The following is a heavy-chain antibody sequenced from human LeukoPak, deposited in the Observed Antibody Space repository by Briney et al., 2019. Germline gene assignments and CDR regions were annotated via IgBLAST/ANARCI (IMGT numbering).Heavy chain of an antibody. D-gene: IGHD3-3*01. J-gene: IGHJ5*02. Sequence: ASVKVSCKAYGYTFTGYYMHWVRQAPGQGLEWMGWINPNSGGTNYAQKFQGRVTMTRDTSISTAYMELSRLRSDDTAVYYCARDGGYDFWSGYSWFDPWGQGTLVTVSS. CDR1: GYTFTGYY. CDR2: INPNSGGT. CDR3: ARDGGYDFWSGYSWFDP. V-gene: IGHV1-2*02.